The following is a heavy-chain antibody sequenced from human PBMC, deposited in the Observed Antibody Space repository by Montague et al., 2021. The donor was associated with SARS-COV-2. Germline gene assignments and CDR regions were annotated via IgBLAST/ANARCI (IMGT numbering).Heavy chain of an antibody. V-gene: IGHV4-59*01. CDR3: ARLLRSCTNGVCRTYYYYAMDV. J-gene: IGHJ6*02. Sequence: SETLSLTCTVSGGSISGYYWSWIRQPPGKGLEWIGYIYYSGSTKYNPFLESRVTESVDRSKNQVSLKLSSVTAADTAVYYCARLLRSCTNGVCRTYYYYAMDVWGQGTTVTVSS. D-gene: IGHD2-8*01. CDR1: GGSISGYY. CDR2: IYYSGST.